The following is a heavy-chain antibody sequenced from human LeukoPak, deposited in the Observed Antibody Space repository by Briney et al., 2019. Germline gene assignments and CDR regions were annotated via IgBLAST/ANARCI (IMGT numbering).Heavy chain of an antibody. CDR3: ARAGYYDSSGYYISGGDYYGMDV. CDR1: GGSFSGYY. J-gene: IGHJ6*02. CDR2: IYYSGST. V-gene: IGHV4-59*12. D-gene: IGHD3-22*01. Sequence: SETLSLTCAVYGGSFSGYYWSWIRQPPGKGLEWIGNIYYSGSTNYNPSLKSRVTISVDTSKNQFSLKLSSVTAADTAVYYCARAGYYDSSGYYISGGDYYGMDVWGQGTTVTVSS.